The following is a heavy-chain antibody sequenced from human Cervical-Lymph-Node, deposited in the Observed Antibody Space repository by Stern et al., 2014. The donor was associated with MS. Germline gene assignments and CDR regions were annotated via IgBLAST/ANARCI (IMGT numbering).Heavy chain of an antibody. CDR3: ARRDYYDSSGYYGDAFDI. CDR2: IIPMFGTT. V-gene: IGHV1-69*01. J-gene: IGHJ3*02. Sequence: QVQLMQSGAEVKKPGSSVKVSCKASGGTFSSYAITWVRQAPGRGLEWMGEIIPMFGTTNYAQKFQGRVTIIADGSTTTAYMELSSLRSEDTAVYYCARRDYYDSSGYYGDAFDIWGQGTMVTVSS. D-gene: IGHD3-22*01. CDR1: GGTFSSYA.